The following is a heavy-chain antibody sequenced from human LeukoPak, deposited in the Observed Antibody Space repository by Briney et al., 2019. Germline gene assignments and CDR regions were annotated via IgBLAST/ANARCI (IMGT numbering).Heavy chain of an antibody. Sequence: GGSLRLSCAASGFTFSSYSMNWVRQAPGKGLEWVSYISSSSSTIYYADSGKGRFTISRDNAKNSLYLQMNSLRAEDTAVYYCARDDILTGYYSYYYYYYMDVWGKGTTVTVSS. CDR3: ARDDILTGYYSYYYYYYMDV. V-gene: IGHV3-48*01. CDR1: GFTFSSYS. CDR2: ISSSSSTI. J-gene: IGHJ6*03. D-gene: IGHD3-9*01.